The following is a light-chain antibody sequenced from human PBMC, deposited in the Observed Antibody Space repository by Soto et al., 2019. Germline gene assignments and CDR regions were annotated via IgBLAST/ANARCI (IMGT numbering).Light chain of an antibody. CDR1: SSDVGGYNY. Sequence: QSVLTQPASVSGSPGQSITISCTGTSSDVGGYNYVSWYQQHPGKAPEFMIYGVSNRPSGVSNRFSGSKSGNTASLTISGLQAEDEADYYCSSYTTSNTRQIVFGTGTKVTVL. J-gene: IGLJ1*01. V-gene: IGLV2-14*01. CDR2: GVS. CDR3: SSYTTSNTRQIV.